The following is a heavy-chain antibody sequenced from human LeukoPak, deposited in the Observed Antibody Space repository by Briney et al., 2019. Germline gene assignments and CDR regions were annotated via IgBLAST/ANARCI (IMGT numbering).Heavy chain of an antibody. V-gene: IGHV3-23*01. CDR2: ISGSGGST. Sequence: GGSLRLSCAASGFTFSSYGMHWVRQAPGKGLEWVSAISGSGGSTYYADSVKGRFTIPRDNSKNTLYLQMNSLRAEDTAVYYCARAEGGYYYDSSGYYSDYWGQGTLVTVSS. CDR1: GFTFSSYG. CDR3: ARAEGGYYYDSSGYYSDY. J-gene: IGHJ4*02. D-gene: IGHD3-22*01.